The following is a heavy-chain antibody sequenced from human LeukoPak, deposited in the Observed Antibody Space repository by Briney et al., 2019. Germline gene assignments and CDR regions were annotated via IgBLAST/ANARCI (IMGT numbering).Heavy chain of an antibody. CDR3: ARAPSSYESGNDYPNLCCLDP. J-gene: IGHJ5*02. Sequence: PSETLSLTCKVSGYPIGLDYWWEWRRQAPGGGVRWGGGFHRGRIQSNSALKSRLPISIVSSKNQFDLRVWPVTAADTAFYFCARAPSSYESGNDYPNLCCLDPWGQGALVTVSS. D-gene: IGHD4-11*01. V-gene: IGHV4-38-2*02. CDR2: FHRGRI. CDR1: GYPIGLDYW.